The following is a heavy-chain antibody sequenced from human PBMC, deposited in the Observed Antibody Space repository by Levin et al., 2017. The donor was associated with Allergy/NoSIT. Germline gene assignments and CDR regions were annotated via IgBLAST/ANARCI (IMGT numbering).Heavy chain of an antibody. CDR1: GFTFSDYY. Sequence: AGGSLRLSCAASGFTFSDYYMSWIRQAPGKGLEWVSYISSSGTTINYADSVKGRFAISRDNAKNSLYLQMNCLRVEDTAVYYCARYSGGEYTTSDYYGMDVWGQGTTVTVSS. D-gene: IGHD6-19*01. J-gene: IGHJ6*02. V-gene: IGHV3-11*01. CDR2: ISSSGTTI. CDR3: ARYSGGEYTTSDYYGMDV.